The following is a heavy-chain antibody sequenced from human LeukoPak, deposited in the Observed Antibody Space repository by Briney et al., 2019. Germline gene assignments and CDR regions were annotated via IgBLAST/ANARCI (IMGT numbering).Heavy chain of an antibody. Sequence: SETLSLTCTVSGGSMSSYYWTWIRQPPGKGLEWVGHIYYSGSTNYKPSLKSRVTISVDTCKNHFSLKLTSVPAADTAVYYCARVTGPHAFDIWGQGTMVTVSS. CDR3: ARVTGPHAFDI. V-gene: IGHV4-59*01. CDR2: IYYSGST. CDR1: GGSMSSYY. J-gene: IGHJ3*02. D-gene: IGHD3-9*01.